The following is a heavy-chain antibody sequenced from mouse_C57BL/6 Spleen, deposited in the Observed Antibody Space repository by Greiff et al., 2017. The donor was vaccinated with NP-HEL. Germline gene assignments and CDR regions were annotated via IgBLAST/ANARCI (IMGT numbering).Heavy chain of an antibody. V-gene: IGHV1-26*01. J-gene: IGHJ3*01. Sequence: EVQLQQSGPELVKPGASVKISCKASGYTFTDYYMNWVKQSHGKSLEWIGDINPNNGGTSYNQKFKGKATLTVDKSSSTAYMELRSPTSEDSAVYYCARGGDYDYDGGTWFAYWGQGTLVTVSA. CDR1: GYTFTDYY. D-gene: IGHD2-4*01. CDR2: INPNNGGT. CDR3: ARGGDYDYDGGTWFAY.